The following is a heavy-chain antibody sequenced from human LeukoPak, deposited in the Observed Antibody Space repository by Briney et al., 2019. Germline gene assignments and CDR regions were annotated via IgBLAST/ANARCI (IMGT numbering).Heavy chain of an antibody. J-gene: IGHJ4*02. CDR3: AKGWKGNLDY. D-gene: IGHD1-14*01. V-gene: IGHV3-23*01. CDR2: VSGSGGST. CDR1: GFSLSSNA. Sequence: GGSLRLSCAASGFSLSSNAMNWVRQAPGKGLEWVSAVSGSGGSTYYADSVKGRFTISRDNSKNTVYLQMNSLRAEDTALYYCAKGWKGNLDYWGQGTLVTVSS.